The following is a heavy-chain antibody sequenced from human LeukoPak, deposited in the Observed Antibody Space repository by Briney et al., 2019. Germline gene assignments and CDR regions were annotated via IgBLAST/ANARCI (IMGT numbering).Heavy chain of an antibody. D-gene: IGHD6-13*01. CDR3: ARLKGIAAAGIDY. CDR2: IIPILGIA. J-gene: IGHJ4*02. CDR1: GGTFSSYA. Sequence: GASVKVSCKASGGTFSSYAISWVRQAPGQGLEWMGRIIPILGIANYARKFQGRVTITADKSTSTAYMELSSLRSEDTAVYYCARLKGIAAAGIDYWGQGTLVTVSS. V-gene: IGHV1-69*04.